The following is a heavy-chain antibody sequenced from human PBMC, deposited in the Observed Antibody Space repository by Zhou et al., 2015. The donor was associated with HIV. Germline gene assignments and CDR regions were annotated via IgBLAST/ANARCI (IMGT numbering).Heavy chain of an antibody. D-gene: IGHD2-8*02. J-gene: IGHJ4*02. CDR3: ARDWDQRLPYWVN. V-gene: IGHV1-69*01. CDR2: IIPMFGTA. CDR1: GGTFSSYA. Sequence: QVQLVQSGAEVKKPGSSVKVSCKASGGTFSSYAISWVRQAPGQGLEWMGGIIPMFGTANYAQKFQGRVTITADESTTTAYMELRSLRSEDTAVYFCARDWDQRLPYWVNWGQGTLVTVSS.